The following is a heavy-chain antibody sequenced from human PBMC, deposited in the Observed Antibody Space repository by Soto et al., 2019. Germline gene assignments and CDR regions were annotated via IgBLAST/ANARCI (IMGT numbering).Heavy chain of an antibody. Sequence: GESLKISCKGSGYSFAGYWITWVRQKPGKGLEWMGRIDPSDSQTYYSPSFRGHVTISVTKSITTVFLQWSSLRASDTAMYYCARGAVVNSFDYWGQGTLVTVSS. CDR3: ARGAVVNSFDY. D-gene: IGHD3-22*01. V-gene: IGHV5-10-1*01. CDR2: IDPSDSQT. J-gene: IGHJ4*02. CDR1: GYSFAGYW.